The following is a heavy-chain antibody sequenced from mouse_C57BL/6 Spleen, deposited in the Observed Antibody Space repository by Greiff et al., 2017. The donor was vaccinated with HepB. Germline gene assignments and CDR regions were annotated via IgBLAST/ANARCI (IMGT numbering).Heavy chain of an antibody. D-gene: IGHD3-2*02. J-gene: IGHJ4*01. CDR2: ISDGGSYT. Sequence: DVKLVESGGGLVKPGGSLKLSCAASGFTFSSYAMSWVRQTPEKRLEWVATISDGGSYTYYPDNVKGRFTISRDNAKNNLYLQMSHLKSEDTAMYYCARPLSSGYDYAMDYWGQGTSVTVSS. CDR3: ARPLSSGYDYAMDY. CDR1: GFTFSSYA. V-gene: IGHV5-4*03.